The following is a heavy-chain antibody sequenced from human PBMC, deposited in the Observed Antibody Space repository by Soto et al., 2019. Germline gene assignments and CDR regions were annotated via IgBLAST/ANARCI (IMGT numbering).Heavy chain of an antibody. CDR2: ISYDGSNK. CDR1: GFTFSSYA. Sequence: GGSLRLSCAASGFTFSSYAMHWVRQAPGKGLEWVAVISYDGSNKYYADSVKGRFTISRDNSKNTLYLQMNSLRAEDTAVYYCARDQYSSSWYVSYYYYYGMDVWGQGTTVTVSS. D-gene: IGHD6-13*01. V-gene: IGHV3-30-3*01. CDR3: ARDQYSSSWYVSYYYYYGMDV. J-gene: IGHJ6*02.